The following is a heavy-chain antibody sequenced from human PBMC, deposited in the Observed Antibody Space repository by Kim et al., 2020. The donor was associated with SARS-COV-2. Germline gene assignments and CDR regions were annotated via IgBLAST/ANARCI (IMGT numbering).Heavy chain of an antibody. J-gene: IGHJ4*02. CDR3: ARGTFSGYEYYFDY. CDR2: IKQDGSEK. Sequence: GGSLRLSCAASGFTFSSYWMSWVRQAPGKGQEWVANIKQDGSEKYYLDSVKGRFTISRDNAKNSLYLQMNSLRAEDTAVYYCARGTFSGYEYYFDYWGQGTLVTVSS. D-gene: IGHD3-22*01. CDR1: GFTFSSYW. V-gene: IGHV3-7*01.